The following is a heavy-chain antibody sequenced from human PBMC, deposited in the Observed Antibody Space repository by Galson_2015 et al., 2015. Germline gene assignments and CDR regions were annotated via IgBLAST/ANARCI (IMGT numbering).Heavy chain of an antibody. CDR3: AKGPEREYSSSWYGEPDY. D-gene: IGHD6-13*01. CDR2: ISGSGGST. CDR1: GFTFSSYA. Sequence: SLRLSCAASGFTFSSYAMSWVRQAPGKGLEWVSAISGSGGSTYYADSVKGRFTISRDNPKNTLYLQMNSLRAEDTAVYYCAKGPEREYSSSWYGEPDYWGQGTLVTVSS. V-gene: IGHV3-23*01. J-gene: IGHJ4*02.